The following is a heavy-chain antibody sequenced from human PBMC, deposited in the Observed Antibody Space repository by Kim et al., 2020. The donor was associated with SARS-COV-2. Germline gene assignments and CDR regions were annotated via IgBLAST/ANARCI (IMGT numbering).Heavy chain of an antibody. V-gene: IGHV1-8*01. D-gene: IGHD2-15*01. CDR1: GYTFTSYD. CDR2: MNPNSGNT. J-gene: IGHJ5*02. Sequence: ASVKVSCKASGYTFTSYDINWVRQATGQGLEWMGWMNPNSGNTGYAQKFQGRVTMTRNTSISTAYMELSSLRSEDTAVYYCARGARVVGYCSGGSCSGVSYWFDPWGQGTLVTVSS. CDR3: ARGARVVGYCSGGSCSGVSYWFDP.